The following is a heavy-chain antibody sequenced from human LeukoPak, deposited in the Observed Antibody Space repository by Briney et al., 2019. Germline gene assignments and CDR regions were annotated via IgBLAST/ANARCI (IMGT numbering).Heavy chain of an antibody. J-gene: IGHJ4*02. D-gene: IGHD3-10*01. CDR3: ARTVAHYYGSGSYYNGY. CDR2: ISAYNGNT. CDR1: GYTFIDYY. V-gene: IGHV1-18*04. Sequence: GASVSVSCRASGYTFIDYYMHWVRQAPGQGLEWMGWISAYNGNTNYAQKLQGRVTMTTDTSTSTAYMELRSLRSDDTAVYYCARTVAHYYGSGSYYNGYWGQGTLVTVSS.